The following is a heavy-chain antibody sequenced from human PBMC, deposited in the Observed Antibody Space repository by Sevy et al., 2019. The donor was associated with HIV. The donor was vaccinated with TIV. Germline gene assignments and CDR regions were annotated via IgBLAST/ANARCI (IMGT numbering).Heavy chain of an antibody. V-gene: IGHV3-9*01. D-gene: IGHD3-16*01. Sequence: GGSLRLSCAASGFTFGDYAMHWVRQAPGKGLEWVSGISWNSGSIGYADAVKGRFTISRDNAKNSLYLQMNSLRRDDXXXXXXXXXGAFDSWGQGTLVTVSS. CDR1: GFTFGDYA. J-gene: IGHJ4*02. CDR2: ISWNSGSI. CDR3: XXXGAFDS.